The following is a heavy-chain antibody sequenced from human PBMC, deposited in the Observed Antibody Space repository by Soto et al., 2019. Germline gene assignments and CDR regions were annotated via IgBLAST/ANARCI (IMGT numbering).Heavy chain of an antibody. CDR1: EFSFGIFA. CDR3: ARVFEYQLPARCDAFDI. V-gene: IGHV3-21*01. CDR2: ISSSSSYI. J-gene: IGHJ3*02. D-gene: IGHD2-2*01. Sequence: PGGSLRLSCAASEFSFGIFAMNWVRQAPGKGLEWVSSISSSSSYIYYADSVKGRFTISRDNAKNSLYLQMNSLRAEDTAVYYCARVFEYQLPARCDAFDIWGQGTMVTVSS.